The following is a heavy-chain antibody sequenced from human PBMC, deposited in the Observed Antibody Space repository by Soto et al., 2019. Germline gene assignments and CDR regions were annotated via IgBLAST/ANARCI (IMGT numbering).Heavy chain of an antibody. V-gene: IGHV3-7*01. CDR2: IKQDGSEK. J-gene: IGHJ4*02. CDR3: ARDAFPFDY. CDR1: GFTFSSYA. Sequence: GESLKISCAASGFTFSSYAMSWVRQAPGKGLEWVANIKQDGSEKYYVDSVKGRFTISRDNAKNSLYLQMNSLRAEDTAVYYCARDAFPFDYWGQGTLVTVSS.